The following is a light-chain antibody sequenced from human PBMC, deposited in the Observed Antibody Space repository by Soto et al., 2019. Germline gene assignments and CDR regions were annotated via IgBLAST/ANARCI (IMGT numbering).Light chain of an antibody. V-gene: IGLV2-14*03. J-gene: IGLJ1*01. CDR2: DVS. CDR1: SSDVGGYNY. CDR3: CSYTTSNTRQIV. Sequence: QSALTQPASVSGSPGQSITISCTGTSSDVGGYNYVSWYQLHPGKAPKFMIYDVSSRPSGVSNRFSGSKSGNTASLTISGLQAEDEADYYCCSYTTSNTRQIVFGTGTKLTVL.